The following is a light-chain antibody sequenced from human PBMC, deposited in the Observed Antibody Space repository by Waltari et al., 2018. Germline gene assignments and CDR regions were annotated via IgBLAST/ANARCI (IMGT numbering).Light chain of an antibody. CDR2: AAS. J-gene: IGKJ2*01. V-gene: IGKV1-39*01. CDR1: QTLTTY. Sequence: DIQLTQSPSYLSASVGDRFTITFRASQTLTTYLNWYQQRPGTAPKFLIYAASNLETGVPSRFSGGGSGTDFTLTISGLQPDDFATYYCQQSKEVPFTFGQGTKLEIK. CDR3: QQSKEVPFT.